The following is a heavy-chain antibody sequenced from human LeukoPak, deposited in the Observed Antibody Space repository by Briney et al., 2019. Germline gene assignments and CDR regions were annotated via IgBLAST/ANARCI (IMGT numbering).Heavy chain of an antibody. Sequence: PGGSLRLSCAASGFTFSGYPIHWVRQAPGKGLEWVAVISYDGSNKYYADSVKGRFTISRDNAKSSLYLQMNSVRAEDTAVYYCARDVGYYCGPGTLVTVSS. CDR2: ISYDGSNK. D-gene: IGHD1-26*01. CDR1: GFTFSGYP. J-gene: IGHJ4*02. V-gene: IGHV3-30-3*01. CDR3: ARDVGYY.